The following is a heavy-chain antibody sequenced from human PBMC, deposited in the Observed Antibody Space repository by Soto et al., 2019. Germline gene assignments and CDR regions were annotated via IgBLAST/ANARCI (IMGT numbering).Heavy chain of an antibody. V-gene: IGHV4-39*01. CDR2: IYYSGST. CDR1: GGSISSSSYY. D-gene: IGHD3-22*01. J-gene: IGHJ5*02. CDR3: ARSSYYDSSGYYPRWFAP. Sequence: SETLSLTCTVSGGSISSSSYYWGGIRQPPGKGLEWIGSIYYSGSTYYNPSLKSRVTISVDTSKNQFSLKLSSVTAADTAVYYCARSSYYDSSGYYPRWFAPWGQGTLVPGSS.